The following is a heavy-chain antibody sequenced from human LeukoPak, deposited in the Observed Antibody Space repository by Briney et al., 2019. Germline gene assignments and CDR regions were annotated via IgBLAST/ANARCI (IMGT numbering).Heavy chain of an antibody. Sequence: ASVKVSCKASGYTFTSYAMNWVRQAPGQGLEWMGWINTNTGNPTYAQGFTGRFVFSLDTSVSTAYLQICSLKDEDTAVYCCARTLRYYDILTEGNWFDPWGQGTLVTVSS. J-gene: IGHJ5*02. CDR3: ARTLRYYDILTEGNWFDP. CDR2: INTNTGNP. CDR1: GYTFTSYA. V-gene: IGHV7-4-1*01. D-gene: IGHD3-9*01.